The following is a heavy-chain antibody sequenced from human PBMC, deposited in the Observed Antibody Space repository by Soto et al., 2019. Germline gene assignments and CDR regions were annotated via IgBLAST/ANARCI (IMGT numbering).Heavy chain of an antibody. J-gene: IGHJ6*03. Sequence: SSETLSLTCAVHGGSFSGYYWSWIRQPPGKGLEWIGENNHSGSTNYNPSLKSRVTISVDTSKNQFSLKLSSVTAADTAVYYFAREIWYYDFWSGPPYYYMDVWGKGTTVTVSS. CDR1: GGSFSGYY. V-gene: IGHV4-34*01. CDR3: AREIWYYDFWSGPPYYYMDV. D-gene: IGHD3-3*01. CDR2: NNHSGST.